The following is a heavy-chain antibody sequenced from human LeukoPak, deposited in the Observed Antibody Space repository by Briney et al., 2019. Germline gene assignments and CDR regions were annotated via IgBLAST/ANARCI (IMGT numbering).Heavy chain of an antibody. CDR2: ISRDSDIR. J-gene: IGHJ5*02. D-gene: IGHD6-13*01. CDR1: GFIFGRDS. CDR3: AGDHTPRSIAAAGTTAFWFDP. Sequence: PGGSLRLSCAASGFIFGRDSMNWVRQAPGRGPEWISYISRDSDIRYYADSVRGRFHISRDNARNSLYLQMNSLRAEDTAVYYCAGDHTPRSIAAAGTTAFWFDPWGQGTLVTVSS. V-gene: IGHV3-48*01.